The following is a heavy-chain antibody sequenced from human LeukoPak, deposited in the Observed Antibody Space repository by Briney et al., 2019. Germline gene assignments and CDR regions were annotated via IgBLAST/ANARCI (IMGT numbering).Heavy chain of an antibody. CDR1: GFTFSSYS. CDR2: ISSSSSTI. J-gene: IGHJ4*02. D-gene: IGHD6-13*01. CDR3: ARRGIAAAAATFGY. Sequence: GGSLRLSCAASGFTFSSYSMNWVRQAPGKGLEWVSYISSSSSTIYYADSVKGRFTISRDNAKNSLYLQMNSLRAEDTAVYYCARRGIAAAAATFGYWGQGTLVTVSS. V-gene: IGHV3-48*04.